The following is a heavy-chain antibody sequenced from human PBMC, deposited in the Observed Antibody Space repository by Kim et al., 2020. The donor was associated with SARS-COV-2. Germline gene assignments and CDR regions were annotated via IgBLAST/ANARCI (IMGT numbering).Heavy chain of an antibody. CDR2: IYHSGST. V-gene: IGHV4-4*02. J-gene: IGHJ6*02. CDR3: ASPQGNYYYGMDV. CDR1: GGSISSSNW. Sequence: SETLSLTCAVSGGSISSSNWWSWVRQPPGKGLEWIGEIYHSGSTNYNPSLKSRVTISVDKSKNQFSLKLSSVTAADTAVYYCASPQGNYYYGMDVWGQGTTVTVSS.